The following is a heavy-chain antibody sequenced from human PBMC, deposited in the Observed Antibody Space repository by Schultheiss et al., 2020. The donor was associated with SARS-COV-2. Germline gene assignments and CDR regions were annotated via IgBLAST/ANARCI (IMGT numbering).Heavy chain of an antibody. D-gene: IGHD2-2*02. CDR3: ARALGSPYTSPRFDP. V-gene: IGHV1-2*02. CDR1: GYTFTNYG. CDR2: INPNSGGT. J-gene: IGHJ5*02. Sequence: ASVKVSCRASGYTFTNYGISWVRQAPGLGLEWMGWINPNSGGTNYAQKFQGRVTMTRDTSISTAYMELSRLRSDDTAVYYCARALGSPYTSPRFDPWGQGTLVTVSS.